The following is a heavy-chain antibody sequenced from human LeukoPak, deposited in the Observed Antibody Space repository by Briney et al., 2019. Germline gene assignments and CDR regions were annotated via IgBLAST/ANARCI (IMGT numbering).Heavy chain of an antibody. J-gene: IGHJ4*02. CDR1: GFTFSSYW. V-gene: IGHV3-7*01. CDR3: ARDCESGYSYGLC. D-gene: IGHD5-18*01. CDR2: IKQDGSEK. Sequence: PGGSLRLSCAASGFTFSSYWMSWVRQAPGKGLEWVANIKQDGSEKYYVDSVKGRFTISRDNAKNSLYLQMNSLRAEDTAVYYCARDCESGYSYGLCWGQGTLVTVSS.